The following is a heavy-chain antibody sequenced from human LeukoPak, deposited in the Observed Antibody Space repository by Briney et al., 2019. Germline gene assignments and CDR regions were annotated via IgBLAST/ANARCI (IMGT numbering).Heavy chain of an antibody. CDR2: IYYSGST. CDR1: GGSISSHY. Sequence: PSETLSLTCTVSGGSISSHYWSWIRQPPGKGLEWIGYIYYSGSTNYNPSLKSRVTISVDTSKNQFSLKLSSVTAADTAVYYCARKLGGYLFDYWGQGTLVTVSS. J-gene: IGHJ4*02. V-gene: IGHV4-59*11. CDR3: ARKLGGYLFDY. D-gene: IGHD4-23*01.